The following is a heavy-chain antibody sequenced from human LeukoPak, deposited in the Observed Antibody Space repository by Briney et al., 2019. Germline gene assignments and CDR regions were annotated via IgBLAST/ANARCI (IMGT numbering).Heavy chain of an antibody. Sequence: AASLRLSCAACGFTFSSYAMRWVRQAPGKGLVGVSAISGSGGSTYYADSVKGRITISRDNSKNTLYLKMNSLRAEDTAVYYCAKDRTSYYDFWSGYYPGGFDYWGQGTLVTVSS. J-gene: IGHJ4*02. D-gene: IGHD3-3*01. CDR1: GFTFSSYA. CDR3: AKDRTSYYDFWSGYYPGGFDY. CDR2: ISGSGGST. V-gene: IGHV3-23*01.